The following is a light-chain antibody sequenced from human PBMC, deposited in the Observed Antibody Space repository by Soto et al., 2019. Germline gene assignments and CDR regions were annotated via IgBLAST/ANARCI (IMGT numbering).Light chain of an antibody. V-gene: IGKV1-39*01. J-gene: IGKJ4*01. CDR2: AAS. Sequence: DIQMTQSPSSLSASVGDRVTITCRASESISTYLNWYQQRPGKAPNLLIYAASNLQSGVPSRFSGSGSGTDFTLTISSLQPEDSATYYCQQSYNTPLTFGGGTKVDIK. CDR3: QQSYNTPLT. CDR1: ESISTY.